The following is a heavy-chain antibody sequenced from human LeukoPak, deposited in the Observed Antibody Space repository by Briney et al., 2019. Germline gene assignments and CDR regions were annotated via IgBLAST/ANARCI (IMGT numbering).Heavy chain of an antibody. CDR2: IYHSGST. CDR1: GGSLSSGGYY. J-gene: IGHJ4*02. CDR3: ARAGSGTTPVYDY. V-gene: IGHV4-30-2*01. Sequence: SETLSLTCTVSGGSLSSGGYYWSWIRQPPGKGLEWIGYIYHSGSTYYNPSLKSRVTISVDRSKNQFSLKLSSVTAADTAVYYCARAGSGTTPVYDYWGQGTLVTVSS. D-gene: IGHD1-7*01.